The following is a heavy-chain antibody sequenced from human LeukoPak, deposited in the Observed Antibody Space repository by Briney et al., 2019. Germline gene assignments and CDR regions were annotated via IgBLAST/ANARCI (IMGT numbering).Heavy chain of an antibody. CDR2: ISWNSGSI. CDR1: GFTFDDYA. D-gene: IGHD4-17*01. V-gene: IGHV3-9*01. Sequence: GRSLRLSCAASGFTFDDYAMHWVRQAPGKGLEWVSGISWNSGSIGYADSVKGRFTISRDNAKNSLYLQMNSLRAEDTALYYCAEVTDGDYEFGAFDIWGQGTMVTVSS. CDR3: AEVTDGDYEFGAFDI. J-gene: IGHJ3*02.